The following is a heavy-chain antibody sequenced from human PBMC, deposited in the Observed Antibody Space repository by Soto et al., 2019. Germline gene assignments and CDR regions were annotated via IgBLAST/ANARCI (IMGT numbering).Heavy chain of an antibody. CDR2: IYYSGST. V-gene: IGHV4-31*03. D-gene: IGHD2-8*01. Sequence: QVQLQESGPGLVKPSQTLSLTCTVSGGSISSGGYYWNWIRQHPGKGLEWIGYIYYSGSTYYNRSLKSRLTVSLDTSKNQLSLKLSSVTAADTAVYYCARSVFPWGQGTLVTVSS. CDR3: ARSVFP. J-gene: IGHJ5*02. CDR1: GGSISSGGYY.